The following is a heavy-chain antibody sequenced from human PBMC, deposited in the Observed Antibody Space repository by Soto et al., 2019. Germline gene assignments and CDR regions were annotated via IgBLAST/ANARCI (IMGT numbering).Heavy chain of an antibody. Sequence: PSETLSLTCTVSGGFVNSDTPSWSWIRQTPGKRLEWIGFIYSGGSTKNPSLRSRVTMSVDTSKNQFSLKLRSVIVADTAAYHCARFVRSCSATTCSTRADVWGQGITVS. CDR1: GGFVNSDTPS. CDR3: ARFVRSCSATTCSTRADV. D-gene: IGHD2-2*01. V-gene: IGHV4-61*01. CDR2: IYSGGST. J-gene: IGHJ6*02.